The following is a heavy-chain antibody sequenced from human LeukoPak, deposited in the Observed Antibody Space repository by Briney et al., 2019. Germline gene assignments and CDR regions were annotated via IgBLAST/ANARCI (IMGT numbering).Heavy chain of an antibody. CDR1: GFTFSSYA. CDR2: IYSGGST. V-gene: IGHV3-53*01. J-gene: IGHJ4*02. Sequence: PGGSLRLSCTASGFTFSSYAMNWVRQAPGKGLEWVSVIYSGGSTYYADSVKGRFTISRDNSKNTLYLQMNSLRAEDTAVYYCARASVYYYDSSGYEDYWGQGTLVTVSS. D-gene: IGHD3-22*01. CDR3: ARASVYYYDSSGYEDY.